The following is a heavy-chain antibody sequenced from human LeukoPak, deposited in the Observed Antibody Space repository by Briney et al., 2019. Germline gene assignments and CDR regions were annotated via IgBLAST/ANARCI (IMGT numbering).Heavy chain of an antibody. Sequence: WASVKVSCKASGYTFTGYYMHWVRQAPGQGLEWMGWINPNSGGTNYAQKFQGRVTVTRDTSTSTVYMELSGLRSEDTAVYYCARITMVRGVIFDWYFDLWGRGTLVTVSS. V-gene: IGHV1-2*02. CDR1: GYTFTGYY. J-gene: IGHJ2*01. D-gene: IGHD3-10*01. CDR3: ARITMVRGVIFDWYFDL. CDR2: INPNSGGT.